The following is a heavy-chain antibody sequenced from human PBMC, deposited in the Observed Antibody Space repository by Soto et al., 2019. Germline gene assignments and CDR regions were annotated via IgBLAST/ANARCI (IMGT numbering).Heavy chain of an antibody. V-gene: IGHV1-46*01. CDR3: ARERLAAAGEYYYGMDV. CDR2: INASGGST. CDR1: GYTFTSYY. J-gene: IGHJ6*02. Sequence: QVQLVQSGAEVKKPGASVKVYCKASGYTFTSYYMHWVRQAHGQGLEWMGIINASGGSTSYAQKFQGRVTMTRDTSTSTVYMELSSLRSEDTAVYYCARERLAAAGEYYYGMDVWGQGTTVPVSS. D-gene: IGHD6-13*01.